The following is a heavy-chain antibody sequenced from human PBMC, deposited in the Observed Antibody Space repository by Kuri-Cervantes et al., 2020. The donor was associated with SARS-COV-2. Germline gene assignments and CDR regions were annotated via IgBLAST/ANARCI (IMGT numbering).Heavy chain of an antibody. CDR3: ARPRYGDYDGAFDI. CDR1: GGSLSDYY. CDR2: INPTGGT. Sequence: SETLSLTCAVYGGSLSDYYWSWIRQPPGKGLEWIGEINPTGGTNYNPSLKSRVTISVDTSKNQFSLKLSSVTAADTAVYYCARPRYGDYDGAFDIWGQGTMVTVSS. V-gene: IGHV4-34*01. D-gene: IGHD4-17*01. J-gene: IGHJ3*02.